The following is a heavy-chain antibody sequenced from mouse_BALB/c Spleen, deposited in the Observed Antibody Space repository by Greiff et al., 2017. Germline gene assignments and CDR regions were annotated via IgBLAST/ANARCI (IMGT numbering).Heavy chain of an antibody. Sequence: QVQLKESGPELVKPGASVKISCKTSGYTFTEYTMHWVKQRPGQGLEWIGEINPSNGGTNFNEKFKSKATLTVDKSSSTAYMQLSSLTSEDSAVYYCTRLELRLLWFAYWGQGTLVTVSA. CDR1: GYTFTEYT. CDR3: TRLELRLLWFAY. D-gene: IGHD1-2*01. V-gene: IGHV1S81*02. J-gene: IGHJ3*01. CDR2: INPSNGGT.